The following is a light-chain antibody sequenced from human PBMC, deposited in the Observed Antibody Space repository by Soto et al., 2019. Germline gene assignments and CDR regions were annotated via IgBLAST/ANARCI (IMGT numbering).Light chain of an antibody. CDR2: EVS. V-gene: IGLV2-14*01. J-gene: IGLJ6*01. CDR3: SSYTSSSTYV. Sequence: QSALTQPASVSGSPGQSIIISCTGTSSDVGGYNYVSWYQQYPGKAPKVMIYEVSNRPSGVSNRFSGSKSGNPAALTISGLQAEDEADYYCSSYTSSSTYVFGGGTKVTVL. CDR1: SSDVGGYNY.